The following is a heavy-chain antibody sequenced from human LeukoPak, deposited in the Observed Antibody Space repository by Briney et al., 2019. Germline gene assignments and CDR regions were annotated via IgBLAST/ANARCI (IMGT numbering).Heavy chain of an antibody. J-gene: IGHJ3*02. CDR3: ASPDYGGNSGAFDI. CDR1: GFTFSSYG. V-gene: IGHV3-48*03. CDR2: ISSSGSTI. D-gene: IGHD4-23*01. Sequence: PGGSLRLSCAASGFTFSSYGMNWVRQAPGKGLEWVSYISSSGSTIYYADSVKGRFTISRDNAKNSLYLQMNSLRAEDTAVYYCASPDYGGNSGAFDIWGQGTMVTVSS.